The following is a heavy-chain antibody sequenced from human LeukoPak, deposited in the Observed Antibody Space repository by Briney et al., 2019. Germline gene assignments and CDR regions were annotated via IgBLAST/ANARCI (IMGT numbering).Heavy chain of an antibody. J-gene: IGHJ5*02. CDR3: ARDQRGYGDSTGASKWIDP. D-gene: IGHD4-17*01. CDR2: ISPYNGNT. V-gene: IGHV1-18*01. Sequence: GASVKVSCKASGYTFTSYGINWVRQAPGQGLEWMGWISPYNGNTKYAEKVQGRVTITTDTSTSTAYMELRSLNSGDTAVYYCARDQRGYGDSTGASKWIDPWGQGTLVTASS. CDR1: GYTFTSYG.